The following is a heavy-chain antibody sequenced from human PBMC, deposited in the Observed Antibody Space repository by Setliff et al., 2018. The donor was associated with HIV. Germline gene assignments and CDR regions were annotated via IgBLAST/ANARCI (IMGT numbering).Heavy chain of an antibody. CDR3: ARVGYYDTSFDY. J-gene: IGHJ4*02. D-gene: IGHD3-22*01. CDR1: GGSISSGSYY. Sequence: SETLSLTCTVSGGSISSGSYYWSWIRQPAGKGLEWIGRIYTSGSTNYNPSLKSRVTISVDTSKNQFSLKLSSVTAADTAVYYCARVGYYDTSFDYWGQGTLVTVSS. V-gene: IGHV4-61*02. CDR2: IYTSGST.